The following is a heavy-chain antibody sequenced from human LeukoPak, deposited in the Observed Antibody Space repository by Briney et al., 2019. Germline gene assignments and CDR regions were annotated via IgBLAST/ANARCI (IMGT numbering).Heavy chain of an antibody. Sequence: PSETLSLTCAVYGGSFSGYYWSWIRQPPGKGLEWIGEINHSGSTNYNPSLKSRVTISVDTSKNQFSLKLSSVTAADTAVYYCAGAPSSSSAYFDYWGQGTLVTVSS. V-gene: IGHV4-34*01. J-gene: IGHJ4*02. CDR2: INHSGST. CDR3: AGAPSSSSAYFDY. CDR1: GGSFSGYY. D-gene: IGHD6-6*01.